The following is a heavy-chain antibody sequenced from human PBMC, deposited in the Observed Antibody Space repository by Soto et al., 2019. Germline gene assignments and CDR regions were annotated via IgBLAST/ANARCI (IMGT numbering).Heavy chain of an antibody. V-gene: IGHV1-18*01. Sequence: ASVKVSCKASGYTFTNYGISWVRQAPGQGLEWMGWINTYNGNTNHAQKLQGRVNMNTDTSTSTAYMELRSLRSDDTAVYYCARGVGSGTYYNQYNWFDPWGQGTLVTVSS. CDR3: ARGVGSGTYYNQYNWFDP. D-gene: IGHD3-10*01. CDR1: GYTFTNYG. J-gene: IGHJ5*02. CDR2: INTYNGNT.